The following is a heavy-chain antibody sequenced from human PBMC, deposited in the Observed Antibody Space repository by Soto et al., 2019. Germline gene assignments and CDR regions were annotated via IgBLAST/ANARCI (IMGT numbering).Heavy chain of an antibody. CDR2: VSPTGDST. D-gene: IGHD7-27*01. Sequence: EVQLLESGGGLVQPGGSLRLSCSSSGFSFNNYVMNWVRQASGKGLEWVSTVSPTGDSTFYADSVKGRFTISRDNSKNTLYLQMTGLRAGEVAVYYCVRRAITASTKWGACDAWCKGTTVTVSS. J-gene: IGHJ3*01. CDR1: GFSFNNYV. V-gene: IGHV3-23*01. CDR3: VRRAITASTKWGACDA.